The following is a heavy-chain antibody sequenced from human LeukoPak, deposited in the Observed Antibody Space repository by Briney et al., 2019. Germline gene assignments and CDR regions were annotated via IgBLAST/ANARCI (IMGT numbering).Heavy chain of an antibody. V-gene: IGHV3-48*03. J-gene: IGHJ3*02. CDR2: ISSSGSTI. CDR1: GFTFSSYE. CDR3: ARHGMSAFDI. Sequence: PGGSLRLSCAASGFTFSSYEMNWVRQAPGKGLEWVSYISSSGSTIYYADSVKGRFTISRDNAKNSLYPQMNSLRAEDTAVYYCARHGMSAFDIWGQGTMVTVSS.